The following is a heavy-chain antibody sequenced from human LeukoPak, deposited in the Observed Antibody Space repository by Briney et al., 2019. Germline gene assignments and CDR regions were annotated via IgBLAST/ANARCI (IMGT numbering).Heavy chain of an antibody. CDR1: GFTFSSYA. CDR3: AKDRETTASGTFDY. J-gene: IGHJ4*02. Sequence: PGGSLRLSCSASGFTFSSYAMHWVRQAPGKGLEWIAVISEDGGNKNFADSVKGRFTISRDNSHNTLSLQMNSLKPEDTGVYYCAKDRETTASGTFDYWGQGTLVTVSS. V-gene: IGHV3-30*04. D-gene: IGHD6-13*01. CDR2: ISEDGGNK.